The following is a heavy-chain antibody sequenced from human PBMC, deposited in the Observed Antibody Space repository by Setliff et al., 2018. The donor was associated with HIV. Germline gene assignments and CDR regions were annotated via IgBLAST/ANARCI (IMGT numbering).Heavy chain of an antibody. V-gene: IGHV3-48*03. CDR1: GFSIHIYD. CDR2: ISSSGNTI. CDR3: AYYSLGSFYLGYYYYHGMDV. Sequence: GGSLRLSCVASGFSIHIYDMNWVRQAPGRGLEWISNISSSGNTIYYADSVRGRFTISRDNAKNSLYLQMIGLRAEDTAVYYCAYYSLGSFYLGYYYYHGMDVWGLGTTVTVSS. J-gene: IGHJ6*02. D-gene: IGHD3-10*01.